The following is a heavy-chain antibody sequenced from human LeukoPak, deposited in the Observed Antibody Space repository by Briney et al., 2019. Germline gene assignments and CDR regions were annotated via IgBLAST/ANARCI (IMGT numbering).Heavy chain of an antibody. CDR1: GFTFSSNW. CDR2: INEAGNEK. D-gene: IGHD2/OR15-2a*01. Sequence: GGSLRLSCAASGFTFSSNWMGWVRQAPGKGLEWVANINEAGNEKYYGDSVTGRFTIARDNANKLLDLQMNSLRGDDSAVYYCVRDDGSLIGRDWGQGTVVTVSS. J-gene: IGHJ4*03. CDR3: VRDDGSLIGRD. V-gene: IGHV3-7*01.